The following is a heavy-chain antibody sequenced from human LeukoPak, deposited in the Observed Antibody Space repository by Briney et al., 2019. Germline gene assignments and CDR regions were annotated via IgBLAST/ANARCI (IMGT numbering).Heavy chain of an antibody. Sequence: SETLSHTCTVSGISISSSNCYWGWIRQPPGKILECIGSIYYTGNTYYNASLKSRVTISIDTSKNQISLRLTSVTATDTAMYYCARQTGSGLFTLPGGQGTLVTVSS. V-gene: IGHV4-39*01. CDR3: ARQTGSGLFTLP. CDR2: IYYTGNT. D-gene: IGHD3/OR15-3a*01. CDR1: GISISSSNCY. J-gene: IGHJ4*02.